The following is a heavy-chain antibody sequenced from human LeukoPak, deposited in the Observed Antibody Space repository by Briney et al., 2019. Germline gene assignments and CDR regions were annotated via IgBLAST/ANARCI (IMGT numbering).Heavy chain of an antibody. CDR1: GFTFDDYA. Sequence: PGGSLRLSCAASGFTFDDYAMHWVRQAPGKGLEWVSLISWDGGSTYYADSVKGRFTISRDDSKNTLYLQMNSLRAEDTAVYYCAKSGLNRFDYWGQGTLVTVSS. CDR2: ISWDGGST. CDR3: AKSGLNRFDY. J-gene: IGHJ4*02. V-gene: IGHV3-43D*03. D-gene: IGHD2-15*01.